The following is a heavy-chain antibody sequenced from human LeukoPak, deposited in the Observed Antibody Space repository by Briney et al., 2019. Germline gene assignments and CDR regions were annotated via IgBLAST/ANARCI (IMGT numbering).Heavy chain of an antibody. CDR1: GGTFTSYA. V-gene: IGHV1-69*01. CDR2: IIPIFGKA. Sequence: SVKVSCKASGGTFTSYAISWVRQAPGQGLEWMGGIIPIFGKANYAQKSQGRVTITADESTSTVHMELSSLRSEDTAVYYCARGGTISAGAWFDPWGQGTLVTVSS. CDR3: ARGGTISAGAWFDP. J-gene: IGHJ5*02. D-gene: IGHD3-3*01.